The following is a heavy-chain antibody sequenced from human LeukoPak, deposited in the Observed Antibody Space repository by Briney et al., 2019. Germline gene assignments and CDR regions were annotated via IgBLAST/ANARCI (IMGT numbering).Heavy chain of an antibody. V-gene: IGHV3-23*01. CDR2: ISGGGGST. Sequence: GGSLRLSCAASGFTSSSHAMSWVRQAPGKGLEWVSAISGGGGSTYYADSVKGRFTISRDNSKNTLYLQMNSLRAEDTAVYYCAKEGDFWSGYYPGNNWFDPWGQGTLVTVSS. J-gene: IGHJ5*02. CDR3: AKEGDFWSGYYPGNNWFDP. D-gene: IGHD3-3*01. CDR1: GFTSSSHA.